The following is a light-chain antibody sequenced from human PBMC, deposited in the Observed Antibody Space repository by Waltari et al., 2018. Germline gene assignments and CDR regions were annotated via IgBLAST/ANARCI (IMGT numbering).Light chain of an antibody. CDR2: DAS. CDR3: QQTYSVPLT. V-gene: IGKV1-33*01. J-gene: IGKJ4*01. CDR1: KDISNY. Sequence: DIQMTQSPSSLSASVGDRVTITCHASKDISNYLNWYQQKPGKAPKLLIYDASNLETGVPSRFSGSGSGTDFTFTISSLQPEDIATYYCQQTYSVPLTFGGGTRVEIK.